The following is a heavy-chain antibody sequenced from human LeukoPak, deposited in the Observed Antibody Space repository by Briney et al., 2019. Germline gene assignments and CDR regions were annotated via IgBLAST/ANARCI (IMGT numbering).Heavy chain of an antibody. CDR1: GYSISSGYY. D-gene: IGHD3-10*01. V-gene: IGHV4-38-2*01. CDR3: ARTMADAFDI. CDR2: IYYSGST. Sequence: PSETLSLTCAVSGYSISSGYYWGWIRQPPGKGLEWIGSIYYSGSTYYNPSLKSRVTISVDTSKNQFSLKLSSVTAADTAVYYCARTMADAFDIWGQGTMVTVSS. J-gene: IGHJ3*02.